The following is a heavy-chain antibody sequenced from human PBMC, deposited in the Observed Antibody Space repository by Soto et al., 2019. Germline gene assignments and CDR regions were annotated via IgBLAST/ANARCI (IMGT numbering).Heavy chain of an antibody. CDR1: GFTFSHYG. Sequence: QVQLVESGGGVVQPGRSLRLSCAASGFTFSHYGIHWVRQAPGKGLEWVAVISFDGSNKYYADSVTGRFTISRDNSKNTMYLQMNSLRAEDTAVYYCAKPSIVEATLNYFDPWGQGTLVTVSS. CDR2: ISFDGSNK. D-gene: IGHD1-26*01. J-gene: IGHJ4*02. CDR3: AKPSIVEATLNYFDP. V-gene: IGHV3-30*18.